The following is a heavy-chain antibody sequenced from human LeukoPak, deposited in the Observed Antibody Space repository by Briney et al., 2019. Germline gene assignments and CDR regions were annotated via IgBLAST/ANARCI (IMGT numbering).Heavy chain of an antibody. J-gene: IGHJ4*02. CDR3: ARAGVGLWFGELQ. D-gene: IGHD3-10*01. CDR1: GGSISSGGYY. CDR2: IYYSGST. Sequence: PSETLSLTCTVSGGSISSGGYYWSWIRQHPGKGLEWIGYIYYSGSTYYNPSLKSRVTISVDTSKNQFSLKLSSVTAADTAVYYCARAGVGLWFGELQWGQGTLVTVSS. V-gene: IGHV4-31*03.